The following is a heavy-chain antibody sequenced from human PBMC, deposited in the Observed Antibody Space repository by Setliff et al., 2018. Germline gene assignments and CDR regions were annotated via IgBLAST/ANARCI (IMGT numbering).Heavy chain of an antibody. CDR1: GFTFSSYA. D-gene: IGHD6-19*01. CDR2: ISGSGGST. CDR3: TTSPISSGWHSNFDYNMDV. J-gene: IGHJ6*02. Sequence: GGSLRLSCAASGFTFSSYAMSWVRQAPGKGLEWVSAISGSGGSTYYADSVKGRFTVSRDDSISTLYLQMNSLKTEDTAVYYCTTSPISSGWHSNFDYNMDVWGQGTTVTVSS. V-gene: IGHV3-23*01.